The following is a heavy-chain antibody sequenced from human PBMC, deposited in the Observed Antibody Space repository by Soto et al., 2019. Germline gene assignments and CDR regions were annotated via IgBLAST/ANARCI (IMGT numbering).Heavy chain of an antibody. CDR2: VTANGGST. V-gene: IGHV3-23*01. D-gene: IGHD2-21*02. CDR1: GFTFIVYA. Sequence: EVQLLESGGGFVQPGGSLRLSCAATGFTFIVYAMTWVRQAPGKGLEWVAAVTANGGSTYSADSVKGRFTISRDNSKNTLFLQKNSLRAEDTAVDYCASLGVGDWANYYYYYGMDVWGQGTTVTVSS. J-gene: IGHJ6*02. CDR3: ASLGVGDWANYYYYYGMDV.